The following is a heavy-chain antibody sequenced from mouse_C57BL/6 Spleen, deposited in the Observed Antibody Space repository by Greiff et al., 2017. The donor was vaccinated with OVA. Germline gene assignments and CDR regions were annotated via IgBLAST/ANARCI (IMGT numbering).Heavy chain of an antibody. V-gene: IGHV3-6*01. CDR1: GYSITSGYY. CDR3: ARNPSSRYFDV. Sequence: DVQLQESGPGLVKPSQSLSLTCSVTGYSITSGYYWNWIRQFPGNKLEWMGYISYDGSNNYNPSLKNRISITRDTSKNQFFLKLNSVTTEDTATYYCARNPSSRYFDVWGTGTTGTVSS. CDR2: ISYDGSN. J-gene: IGHJ1*03.